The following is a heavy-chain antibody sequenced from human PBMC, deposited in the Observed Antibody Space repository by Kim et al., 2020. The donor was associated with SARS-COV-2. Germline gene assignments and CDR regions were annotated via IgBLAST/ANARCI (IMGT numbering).Heavy chain of an antibody. Sequence: ASVKVSCKASGYTFTSYYMHWVRQAPGQGLEWMGIINPSGGSTSYAQKFQGRVTMTRDTSTSTVYMELSSLRSEDTAVYYCARDLHGAYCGGDCYPSWFDPWGQGTLVTVSS. CDR3: ARDLHGAYCGGDCYPSWFDP. CDR1: GYTFTSYY. CDR2: INPSGGST. V-gene: IGHV1-46*01. D-gene: IGHD2-21*02. J-gene: IGHJ5*02.